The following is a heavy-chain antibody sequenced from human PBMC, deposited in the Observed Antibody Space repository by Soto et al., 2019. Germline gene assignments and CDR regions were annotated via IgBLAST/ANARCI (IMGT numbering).Heavy chain of an antibody. D-gene: IGHD6-13*01. CDR2: ISSTSRHT. CDR1: GFTFSDYY. J-gene: IGHJ4*02. V-gene: IGHV3-11*06. CDR3: ARAASAAGSRYFDY. Sequence: GGSLRFSCAASGFTFSDYYVTWIRQAPGKGLEWLSYISSTSRHTDYADSVKGRFTISRDNANNSLYLQMNSLRVDDTAVYFCARAASAAGSRYFDYWGQGALVTVSS.